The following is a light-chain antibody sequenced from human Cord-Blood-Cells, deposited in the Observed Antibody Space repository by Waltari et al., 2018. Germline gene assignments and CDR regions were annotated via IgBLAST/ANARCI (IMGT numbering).Light chain of an antibody. V-gene: IGLV3-1*01. CDR3: QAWDSSTAWV. CDR2: QDS. Sequence: SYELTQPPSVSVSPGQTASITCSGDKLGAKYACWYQQKPGQSPVLVIYQDSRGPTGIPGRFSGSNSRNTATRTISGTQAMDEADYYCQAWDSSTAWVFGGGTKLTVL. J-gene: IGLJ2*01. CDR1: KLGAKY.